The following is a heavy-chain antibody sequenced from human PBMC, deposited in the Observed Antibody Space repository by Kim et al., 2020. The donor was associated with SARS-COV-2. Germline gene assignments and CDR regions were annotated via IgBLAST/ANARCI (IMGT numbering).Heavy chain of an antibody. V-gene: IGHV3-33*06. D-gene: IGHD3-22*01. CDR1: GFTFSSYG. CDR2: IWYDGSNK. J-gene: IGHJ4*02. CDR3: AKDGINYYDSSGYYEGFLDY. Sequence: GGSLRLSCAASGFTFSSYGMHWVRQAPGKGLEWVAVIWYDGSNKYYADSVKGRFTISRDNSKNTLYLQMNSLRAEDTAVYYCAKDGINYYDSSGYYEGFLDYWGQGTLVTVSS.